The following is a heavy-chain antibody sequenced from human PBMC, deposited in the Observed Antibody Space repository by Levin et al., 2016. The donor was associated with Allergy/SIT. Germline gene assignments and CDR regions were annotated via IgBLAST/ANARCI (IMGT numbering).Heavy chain of an antibody. CDR1: GYTFSSYG. Sequence: ASVKVSCKASGYTFSSYGISWVRQAPGQGLEWMGWISAYNGSTSYAQKFQGRVTMTRDTSTSTVYMELSSLRSEDTAVYYCARDEGTDYYGSGRDYYYGMDVWGQGTTVTVSS. V-gene: IGHV1-18*01. J-gene: IGHJ6*02. CDR2: ISAYNGST. CDR3: ARDEGTDYYGSGRDYYYGMDV. D-gene: IGHD3-10*01.